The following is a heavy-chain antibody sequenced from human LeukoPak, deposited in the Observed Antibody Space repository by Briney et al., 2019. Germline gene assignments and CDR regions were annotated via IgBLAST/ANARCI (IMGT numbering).Heavy chain of an antibody. J-gene: IGHJ5*02. CDR3: ARWGTYASTSNWFDP. CDR2: IYNSGST. D-gene: IGHD2-2*01. V-gene: IGHV4-39*07. Sequence: SETLSLTCNVSGDSISRSRHFWAWIRQSPGRGLEWIGYIYNSGSTYYNPSLKSRVTISVDTSKNQFSLRLSSVTAADTAVYYCARWGTYASTSNWFDPWSQGTLVTVSS. CDR1: GDSISRSRHF.